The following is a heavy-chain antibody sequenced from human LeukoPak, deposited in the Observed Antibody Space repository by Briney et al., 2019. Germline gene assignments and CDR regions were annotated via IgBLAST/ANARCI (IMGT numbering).Heavy chain of an antibody. Sequence: SETLSLTCTVSGGSISSGGYYRSWIRQHPGKGLEWIGYIYYSGSTSYNPSLKSRVTISVDTSKNQFSLKLSSVTAADTAVYYCARARLLSTYFDYWGQGTLVTVSS. CDR3: ARARLLSTYFDY. D-gene: IGHD2-21*02. J-gene: IGHJ4*02. CDR1: GGSISSGGYY. V-gene: IGHV4-31*03. CDR2: IYYSGST.